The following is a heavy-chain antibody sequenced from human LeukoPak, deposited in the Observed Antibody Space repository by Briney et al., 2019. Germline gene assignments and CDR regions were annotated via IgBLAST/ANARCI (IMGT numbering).Heavy chain of an antibody. CDR3: ARGLALYGDY. D-gene: IGHD3-16*01. J-gene: IGHJ4*02. Sequence: GGSLRLSCAASGFTFSSYSMNWVRQAPGKGLEWVSSITSSSYIYYADSVKGRFTISRDNAKNSLYLQMNSLRAEDTAVYYCARGLALYGDYWGQGTLVTVSS. CDR1: GFTFSSYS. CDR2: ITSSSYI. V-gene: IGHV3-21*01.